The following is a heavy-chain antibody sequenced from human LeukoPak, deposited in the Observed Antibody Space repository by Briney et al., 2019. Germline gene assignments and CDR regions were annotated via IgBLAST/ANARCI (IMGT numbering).Heavy chain of an antibody. Sequence: SETLSLTCAVYGGSFSGYYWSWIRQPPGKGLEWIGEINHSGSTNYNPSLKSRVTISVDTSKNQFSLKLSSVTAADTAVYYCATGGYSGNIDYWGQGTLVTVSS. J-gene: IGHJ4*02. V-gene: IGHV4-34*09. CDR3: ATGGYSGNIDY. CDR1: GGSFSGYY. CDR2: INHSGST. D-gene: IGHD5-12*01.